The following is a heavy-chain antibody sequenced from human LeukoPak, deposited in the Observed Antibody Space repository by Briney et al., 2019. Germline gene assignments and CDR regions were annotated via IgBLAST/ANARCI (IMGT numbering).Heavy chain of an antibody. D-gene: IGHD6-13*01. CDR1: GFTFSDYY. CDR3: ARGSEIAAPRPFDY. Sequence: NSGGSLRLSCAASGFTFSDYYMSWIRQAPGKGLEWVSYISSSSSYTNYADSVKGRFTISRDNSKNTLYLQMNSLRAEDTAVYYCARGSEIAAPRPFDYWGQGTLVTVSS. CDR2: ISSSSSYT. J-gene: IGHJ4*02. V-gene: IGHV3-11*06.